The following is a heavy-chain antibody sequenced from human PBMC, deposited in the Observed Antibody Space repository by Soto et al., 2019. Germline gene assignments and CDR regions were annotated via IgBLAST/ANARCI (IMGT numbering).Heavy chain of an antibody. V-gene: IGHV2-70*11. CDR1: GFSLSISGMC. CDR3: ARMFSLRSGRLNHNYHYIDV. CDR2: IDWDDDK. Sequence: SGPTLVNPTQTLTLTCTFSGFSLSISGMCVGWIRQPQGKALEWLARIDWDDDKYYSTSLKTRLTISKDTSKNQVVLTMTNMDPVDTATYYCARMFSLRSGRLNHNYHYIDVWGKGTTVTVSS. J-gene: IGHJ6*03.